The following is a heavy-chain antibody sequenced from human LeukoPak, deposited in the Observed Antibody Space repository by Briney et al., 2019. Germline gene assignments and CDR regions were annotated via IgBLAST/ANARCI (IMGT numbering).Heavy chain of an antibody. Sequence: GGSLRLSCAASGFTFSRAAMTWVRQTPGKGLDWVSSISSSGNTYYADSVKGRFTISRDNSKNMLYLQMSSLRAEDTAVYYCVKGRISEDGLDFWGQGTLVTVSS. CDR2: ISSSGNT. CDR3: VKGRISEDGLDF. CDR1: GFTFSRAA. D-gene: IGHD6-13*01. V-gene: IGHV3-23*01. J-gene: IGHJ4*02.